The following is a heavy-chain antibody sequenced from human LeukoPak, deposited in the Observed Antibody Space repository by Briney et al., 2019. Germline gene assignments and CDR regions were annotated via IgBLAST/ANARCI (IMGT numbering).Heavy chain of an antibody. V-gene: IGHV3-23*01. CDR3: SSSVFYSSGWYGGY. CDR1: GFTFSSYA. D-gene: IGHD6-19*01. J-gene: IGHJ4*02. CDR2: ISATGGNT. Sequence: GGSLRLSCAASGFTFSSYAMSWVRQAPGKGPEWVSLISATGGNTYYAASVKGRFTISRDNSKNTLYLHMNSLRAEDTAIYYCSSSVFYSSGWYGGYWGQGTLVTVSS.